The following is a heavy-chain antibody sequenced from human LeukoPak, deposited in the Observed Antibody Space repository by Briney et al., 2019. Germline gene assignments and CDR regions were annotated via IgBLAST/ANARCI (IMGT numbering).Heavy chain of an antibody. Sequence: GGSLRLSCAASGFTFSSYGMHWVRQAPGKGLEWVAFIRYDGSNKYYADSVKGRFTISRDNSKNTLYLQMNSLRAEDTAVYYCARDRSSSWSPLDYWGQGTLVTVSS. J-gene: IGHJ4*02. CDR3: ARDRSSSWSPLDY. CDR2: IRYDGSNK. V-gene: IGHV3-30*02. D-gene: IGHD6-13*01. CDR1: GFTFSSYG.